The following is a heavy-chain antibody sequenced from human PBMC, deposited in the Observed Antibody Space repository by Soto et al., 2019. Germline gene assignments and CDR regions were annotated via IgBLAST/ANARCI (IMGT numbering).Heavy chain of an antibody. CDR2: IIPIFGTA. CDR3: ARGEGEEYCSSTSCYEINWFDP. D-gene: IGHD2-2*01. CDR1: GGTFSSYA. J-gene: IGHJ5*02. V-gene: IGHV1-69*13. Sequence: SVKVSCKASGGTFSSYAISWVRQAPGQGLEWMGGIIPIFGTANYAQKFQGRVTITADESTSTAYMELSSLRSEDTAVYYCARGEGEEYCSSTSCYEINWFDPWGQGTLVTVSS.